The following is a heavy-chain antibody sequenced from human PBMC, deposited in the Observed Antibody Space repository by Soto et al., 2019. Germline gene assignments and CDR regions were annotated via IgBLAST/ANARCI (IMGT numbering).Heavy chain of an antibody. Sequence: GGSLRLSCAAPGFTFKTYYMHWVRQAPGKGPEYVSAISGSGDSTYYADSVKGRFTISRDNSKNTMYLQMGSLRVEDMAFYYCARGIYFGSARYYFDYWGQGALVTVSS. CDR1: GFTFKTYY. CDR3: ARGIYFGSARYYFDY. J-gene: IGHJ4*02. CDR2: ISGSGDST. V-gene: IGHV3-64*02. D-gene: IGHD3-10*01.